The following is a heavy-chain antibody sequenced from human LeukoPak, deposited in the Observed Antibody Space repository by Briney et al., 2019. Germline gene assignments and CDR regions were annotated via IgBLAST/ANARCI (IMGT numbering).Heavy chain of an antibody. CDR1: GFTFSSYS. D-gene: IGHD5-18*01. CDR3: AREGTYSYGYWGYYYYYMDV. J-gene: IGHJ6*03. Sequence: RSLSLSCAASGFTFSSYSMNWVRQAPGKGLEWLSYISYNSGTYYADSVKGRFTISRDNAKNSLYLQMNSLRAEDTAVYYCAREGTYSYGYWGYYYYYMDVWGKGTTVTISS. CDR2: ISYNSGT. V-gene: IGHV3-48*04.